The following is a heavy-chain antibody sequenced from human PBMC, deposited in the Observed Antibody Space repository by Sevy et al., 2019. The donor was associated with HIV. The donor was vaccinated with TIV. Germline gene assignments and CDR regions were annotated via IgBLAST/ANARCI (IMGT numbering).Heavy chain of an antibody. Sequence: GGSLRLSCAASGFTFSSYAMSWVRQAPGKGLEWVSAISGSGGSTYYADSVKGRFTISRDNSKNTLYLQMNSLRAEDTAVYSCAKCAKGSRTYYDSSGLRTDYWGQGTLVTVSS. D-gene: IGHD3-22*01. V-gene: IGHV3-23*01. CDR3: AKCAKGSRTYYDSSGLRTDY. CDR1: GFTFSSYA. J-gene: IGHJ4*02. CDR2: ISGSGGST.